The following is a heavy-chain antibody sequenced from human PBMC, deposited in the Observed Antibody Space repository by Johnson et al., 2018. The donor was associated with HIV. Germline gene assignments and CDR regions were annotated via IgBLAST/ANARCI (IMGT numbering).Heavy chain of an antibody. D-gene: IGHD3-16*02. V-gene: IGHV3-43D*03. CDR1: RFTFDDYA. CDR3: ARVVMITFGGVIALDAFDI. Sequence: EVQLVESGGVVVQPGGSLRLSCETSRFTFDDYAMHWVRQAPGKGLEWVSLINWDGDSTYYADSVRGRFTISRDNAKNSLYLQMNSLRAEDTALYYCARVVMITFGGVIALDAFDIWGQGTMVTVSS. J-gene: IGHJ3*02. CDR2: INWDGDST.